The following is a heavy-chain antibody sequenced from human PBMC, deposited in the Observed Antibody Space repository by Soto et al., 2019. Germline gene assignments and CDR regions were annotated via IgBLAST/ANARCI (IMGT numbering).Heavy chain of an antibody. CDR2: IYYSGST. Sequence: SETLSLTCTVSGGSISSSSYYWGWIRQPPGKGLEWIGSIYYSGSTYYNPSLKSRVTISVDTSKNQFSLKLSSVTAADTAVYYCARPEGVAGMGAWFDYWGQGTLVTVSS. D-gene: IGHD6-19*01. J-gene: IGHJ4*02. CDR1: GGSISSSSYY. CDR3: ARPEGVAGMGAWFDY. V-gene: IGHV4-39*01.